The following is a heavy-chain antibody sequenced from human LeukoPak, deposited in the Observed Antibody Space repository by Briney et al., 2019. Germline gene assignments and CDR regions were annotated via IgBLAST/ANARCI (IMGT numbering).Heavy chain of an antibody. D-gene: IGHD6-19*01. CDR2: IWYDGSNK. V-gene: IGHV3-33*01. J-gene: IGHJ4*02. CDR1: GFTFSSYG. Sequence: GRSLRLSCAASGFTFSSYGMHWVRQAPGKGLEWVAVIWYDGSNKYYADSVKGRFTISRDNSKNTLYLQMNSLRAEDTAVYYCARSRGAGPGAYFDYWGQGTLVTVTS. CDR3: ARSRGAGPGAYFDY.